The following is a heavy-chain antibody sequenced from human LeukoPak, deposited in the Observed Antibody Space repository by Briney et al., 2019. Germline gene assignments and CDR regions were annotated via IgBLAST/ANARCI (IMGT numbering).Heavy chain of an antibody. J-gene: IGHJ1*01. CDR1: GFSFSTYT. CDR3: TRDHLGSLWTLQAEYFQD. V-gene: IGHV3-48*01. Sequence: GGSLRLSCVGSGFSFSTYTMNWVRQAPGKGLEWVSYINEDSTTIYYAHSVKGRFTISRDNAKNSLSLQMNSLRAEDTAVYYCTRDHLGSLWTLQAEYFQDWGQGTLVTVSS. CDR2: INEDSTTI. D-gene: IGHD1-26*01.